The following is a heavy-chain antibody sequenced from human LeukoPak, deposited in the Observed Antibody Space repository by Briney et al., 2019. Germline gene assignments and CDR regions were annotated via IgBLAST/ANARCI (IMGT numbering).Heavy chain of an antibody. J-gene: IGHJ6*03. CDR1: GYTFVAYY. D-gene: IGHD3-10*01. CDR2: INPNSCGT. CDR3: ATSTYGWDYYYMDV. V-gene: IGHV1-2*02. Sequence: ASVKVSCKASGYTFVAYYMHWVRQAPGQGLEWMGWINPNSCGTNYAQNFQGRVTMTRDTSINTAYMELSRLTSDDTAVYYCATSTYGWDYYYMDVWGKGTPVTVSS.